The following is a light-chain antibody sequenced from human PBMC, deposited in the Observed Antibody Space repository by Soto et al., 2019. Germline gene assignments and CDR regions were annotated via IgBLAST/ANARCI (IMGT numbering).Light chain of an antibody. Sequence: DVVMTQSPLSLPVTLGQAASISCWSSRSLVYSDGIAYLNWFHQRPGQSPRRLIYKAYKRHSGVSAKFNGSGSGNDFTLQINGVEGVDVGTCYCMQGTHWPLTLGRGSRVEI. CDR1: RSLVYSDGIAY. V-gene: IGKV2-30*01. CDR3: MQGTHWPLT. CDR2: KAY. J-gene: IGKJ1*01.